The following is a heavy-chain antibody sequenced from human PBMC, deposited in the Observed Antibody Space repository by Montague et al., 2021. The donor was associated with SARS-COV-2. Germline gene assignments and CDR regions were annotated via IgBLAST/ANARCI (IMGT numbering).Heavy chain of an antibody. CDR1: GFIFSSYE. CDR2: ISNSGGGSTK. V-gene: IGHV3-48*03. CDR3: ARDRDWDDWCGMDV. D-gene: IGHD2-21*01. Sequence: SLRLSCAASGFIFSSYEMNWVRQAPGKGLEWISYISNSGGGSTKHYTDSVKGRLAISRDNAKNSLYLQMNSLRVEDTAIYYCARDRDWDDWCGMDVWGQGTTVTVSS. J-gene: IGHJ6*02.